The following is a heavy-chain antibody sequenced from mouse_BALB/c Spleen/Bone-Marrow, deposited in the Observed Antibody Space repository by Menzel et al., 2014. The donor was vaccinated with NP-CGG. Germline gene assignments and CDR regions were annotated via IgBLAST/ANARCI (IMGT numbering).Heavy chain of an antibody. CDR1: GFDFSSYW. V-gene: IGHV4-1*02. J-gene: IGHJ3*01. D-gene: IGHD1-2*01. Sequence: EVQRVESGGGLVQPGGSLKLSCAASGFDFSSYWMSWVRQAPGKGLEWIGEINPDSSTINYTLSLKDKFIISRVNAKNTLYLQKNKVRSEDTALYYCTRLHYYGYSAYWGQGTLVTVST. CDR2: INPDSSTI. CDR3: TRLHYYGYSAY.